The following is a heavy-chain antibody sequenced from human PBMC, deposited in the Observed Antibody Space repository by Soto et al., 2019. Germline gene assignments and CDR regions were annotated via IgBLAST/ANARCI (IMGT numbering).Heavy chain of an antibody. V-gene: IGHV4-38-2*02. CDR3: ARDLSVTRYYYYGMDV. CDR2: IYHSGST. Sequence: SETLSLTCAVSGYSISSGYYWGWIRQPPGKGLGWIGSIYHSGSTYYNPSLKSRVTISVDTSKNQFSLKLSSVTAADTAVYYCARDLSVTRYYYYGMDVWGQGTTVT. D-gene: IGHD4-17*01. J-gene: IGHJ6*02. CDR1: GYSISSGYY.